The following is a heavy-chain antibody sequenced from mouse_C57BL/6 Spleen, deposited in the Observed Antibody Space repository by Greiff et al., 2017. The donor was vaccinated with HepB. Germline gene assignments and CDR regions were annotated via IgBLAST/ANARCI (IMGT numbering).Heavy chain of an antibody. Sequence: EVQLQQSGPELVKPGASVKISCKASGYTFTDYYMNWVKQSHGKSLEWIGDINPNNGGTSYNQKFKGKATLTVDKSSSTAYMELRSLTSEDSAVYYCARGDPHFDYWGQGTTLTVSS. CDR1: GYTFTDYY. D-gene: IGHD3-3*01. CDR3: ARGDPHFDY. V-gene: IGHV1-26*01. CDR2: INPNNGGT. J-gene: IGHJ2*01.